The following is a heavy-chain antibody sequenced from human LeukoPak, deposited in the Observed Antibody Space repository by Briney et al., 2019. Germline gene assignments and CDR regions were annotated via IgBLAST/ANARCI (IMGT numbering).Heavy chain of an antibody. J-gene: IGHJ4*02. CDR1: GGSISSGGYY. CDR3: ARGNKRAIDY. Sequence: SETLSLTCTVSGGSISSGGYYWSWIRQHPGKGLEWIGYIYYSGSTYYNPSLKSRVTISVDTSKNQFSLKLSSVTAADTAVYYCARGNKRAIDYWGQGTLVTVSS. CDR2: IYYSGST. V-gene: IGHV4-31*03. D-gene: IGHD4-23*01.